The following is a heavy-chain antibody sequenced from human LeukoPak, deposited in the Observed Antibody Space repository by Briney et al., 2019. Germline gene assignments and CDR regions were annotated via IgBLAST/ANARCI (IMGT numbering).Heavy chain of an antibody. V-gene: IGHV3-30*02. CDR1: GSSFNDYA. D-gene: IGHD2-8*02. CDR3: AKDRYWSFDF. J-gene: IGHJ4*02. CDR2: IPHDRNDK. Sequence: PGGSLRLSCVASGSSFNDYATHWVRQAPGKGLEWVSFIPHDRNDKYYADSVKGRFAISKDNSKNTLFLQMDSLRPEDTAVYYCAKDRYWSFDFWGQGTLVTVSS.